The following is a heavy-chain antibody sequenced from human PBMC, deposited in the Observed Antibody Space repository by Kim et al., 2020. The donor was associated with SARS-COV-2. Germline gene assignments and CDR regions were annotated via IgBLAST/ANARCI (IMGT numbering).Heavy chain of an antibody. J-gene: IGHJ4*02. V-gene: IGHV4-30-4*01. CDR2: IYYSGST. CDR1: GGSISSGDYY. D-gene: IGHD6-6*01. Sequence: SETLSLTCTVSGGSISSGDYYWSWIRQPPGKGLEWIGYIYYSGSTYYNPSLKSRVTISVDTSKNQFSLKLSSVTAADTAVYYCAREEGYSSSSGDYWGQGTLVTVSS. CDR3: AREEGYSSSSGDY.